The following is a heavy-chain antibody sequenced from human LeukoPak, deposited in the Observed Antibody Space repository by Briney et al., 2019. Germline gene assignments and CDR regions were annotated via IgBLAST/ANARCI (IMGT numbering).Heavy chain of an antibody. V-gene: IGHV3-9*01. J-gene: IGHJ6*02. CDR2: ISWNSGSI. CDR3: AKAYYYYGMDV. CDR1: GFTFDDYA. Sequence: GRSLTLSCAASGFTFDDYAMHWVRQAPGKGLEWVSGISWNSGSIGYADSVKGRFTISRDNAKNSLYLQMNSLRAEDTALYYCAKAYYYYGMDVWGQGTTVTVSS.